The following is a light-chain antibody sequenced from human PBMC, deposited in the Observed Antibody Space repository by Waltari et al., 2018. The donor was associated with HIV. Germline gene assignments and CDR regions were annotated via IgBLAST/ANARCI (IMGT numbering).Light chain of an antibody. Sequence: QSALTQPPSASGSPGQSVTISCTGTSSDVGGYNYVSWYQQHPGKAPKLMIYEVSKRPSGVPDRVSGSKSGNTASLTVSGLQAEDEADYYCSSYAGSNNLLFGGGTKLTVL. J-gene: IGLJ2*01. CDR3: SSYAGSNNLL. CDR2: EVS. V-gene: IGLV2-8*01. CDR1: SSDVGGYNY.